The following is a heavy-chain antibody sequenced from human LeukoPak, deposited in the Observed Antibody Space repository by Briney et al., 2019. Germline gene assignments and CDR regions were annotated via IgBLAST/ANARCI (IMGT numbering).Heavy chain of an antibody. J-gene: IGHJ3*01. Sequence: ASVKVSCKASGYTSTSYYMHWVRQAPGQGLEWMGIINPSGGGTSYAQKFQGRVTMTRDTSTSTVYMELSSLRSEDTAVYYCARRLSSAWGPDAFDLWGQGTVVSVSS. CDR1: GYTSTSYY. V-gene: IGHV1-46*01. CDR2: INPSGGGT. CDR3: ARRLSSAWGPDAFDL. D-gene: IGHD3-22*01.